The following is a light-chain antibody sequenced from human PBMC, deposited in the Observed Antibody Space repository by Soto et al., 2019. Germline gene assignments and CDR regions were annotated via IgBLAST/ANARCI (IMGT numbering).Light chain of an antibody. V-gene: IGKV3-11*01. J-gene: IGKJ4*01. Sequence: ETVMTQSPATLSVSPGERATLSCRASESGSSKLAWYQQKPCQAPRLLIYGASNRATGIPARFSGSGSGTDFTLTISSLEPEDFAVYYCQQRSNWPTFGGGTKVDIK. CDR2: GAS. CDR3: QQRSNWPT. CDR1: ESGSSK.